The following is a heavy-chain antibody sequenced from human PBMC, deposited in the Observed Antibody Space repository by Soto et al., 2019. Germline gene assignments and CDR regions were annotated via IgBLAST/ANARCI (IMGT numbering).Heavy chain of an antibody. D-gene: IGHD6-19*01. CDR3: ARLDGNSADYYYGMDV. J-gene: IGHJ6*02. CDR2: IHYTGST. Sequence: PSETLSLTSSVSGGSITTSNYCWGWIRQPPGKGLEWIASIHYTGSTYYNPSLKSRVTISVDTSKNQFSLKLSSVTAADTAAYYCARLDGNSADYYYGMDVWGQGTTVTVCS. CDR1: GGSITTSNYC. V-gene: IGHV4-39*01.